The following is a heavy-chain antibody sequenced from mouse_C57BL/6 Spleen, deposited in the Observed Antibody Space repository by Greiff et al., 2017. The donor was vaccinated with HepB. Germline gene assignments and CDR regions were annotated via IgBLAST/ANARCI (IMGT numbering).Heavy chain of an antibody. J-gene: IGHJ3*01. CDR1: GFTFSNYW. V-gene: IGHV6-3*01. D-gene: IGHD2-3*01. Sequence: EVQLQQSGGGLVQPGGSMKLSCVASGFTFSNYWMNWVRQSPEKGLEWVAQIRLKSDNYATHYAESVKGRFTISRDDSKSSVYLQMNNLRAEDTGIYYCTIYDGYYGWFAYWGQGTLVTVSA. CDR3: TIYDGYYGWFAY. CDR2: IRLKSDNYAT.